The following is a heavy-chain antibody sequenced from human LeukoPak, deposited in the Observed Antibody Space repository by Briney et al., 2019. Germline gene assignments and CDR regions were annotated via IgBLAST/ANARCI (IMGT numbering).Heavy chain of an antibody. J-gene: IGHJ4*02. CDR1: GFPFSSNY. V-gene: IGHV3-53*05. CDR3: ARDQTVYFDY. D-gene: IGHD2-21*02. CDR2: IYSGGST. Sequence: GGSLSLSCAASGFPFSSNYMSWVRQAPGKGLEWVSVIYSGGSTYYADSVKGRFTISRDNSKNTLYLQMNSLRAEDTAVYYCARDQTVYFDYWGQGTLVTVSS.